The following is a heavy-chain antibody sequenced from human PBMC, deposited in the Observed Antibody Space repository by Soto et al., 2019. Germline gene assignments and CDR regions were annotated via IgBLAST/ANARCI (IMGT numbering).Heavy chain of an antibody. Sequence: LRLSRTSCCLNFSPHWMHWVRQRPAEGLVWVSRITSDGKSKAYAESVKGRFAISRANAKNTLYLQMNGLTAEDTAVYYCARESGDWPLNWFDPWGQGTMVTVSS. J-gene: IGHJ5*02. CDR1: CLNFSPHW. V-gene: IGHV3-74*01. CDR3: ARESGDWPLNWFDP. D-gene: IGHD2-21*02. CDR2: ITSDGKSK.